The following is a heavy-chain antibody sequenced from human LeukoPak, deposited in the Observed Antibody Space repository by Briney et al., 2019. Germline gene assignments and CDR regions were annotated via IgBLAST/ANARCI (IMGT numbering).Heavy chain of an antibody. Sequence: SVKVSCKASGGTFSSYAISWVRQAPGQGLEWMGRVIPILGIANYAQKFQGRVTITADKSTSTAYMELSSLRSEDTAVYYCARDRGIAARSNWFDPWGQGTLVTVSS. CDR3: ARDRGIAARSNWFDP. J-gene: IGHJ5*02. CDR2: VIPILGIA. V-gene: IGHV1-69*04. CDR1: GGTFSSYA. D-gene: IGHD6-6*01.